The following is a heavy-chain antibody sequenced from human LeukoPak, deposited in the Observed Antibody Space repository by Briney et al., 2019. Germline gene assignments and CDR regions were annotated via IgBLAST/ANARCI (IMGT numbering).Heavy chain of an antibody. CDR2: ITNSGRYI. V-gene: IGHV3-21*01. CDR3: ARGPMVRGPDY. Sequence: GGSLRLSCAASGFTFSSYSINWVRQAPGKGLEWVSSITNSGRYIYYADSVKGRFTISRDNSKNSLYLQMNSLRAEDTAVYYCARGPMVRGPDYWGQGTLVTVSS. J-gene: IGHJ4*02. D-gene: IGHD3-10*01. CDR1: GFTFSSYS.